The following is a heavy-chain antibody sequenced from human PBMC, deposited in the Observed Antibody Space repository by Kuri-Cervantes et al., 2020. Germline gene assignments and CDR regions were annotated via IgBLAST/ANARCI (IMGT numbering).Heavy chain of an antibody. J-gene: IGHJ4*02. CDR1: GFTFSSYG. CDR2: IGTAGDT. CDR3: ARVSTNWNHPDY. Sequence: GESLKISCAASGFTFSSYGMHWVRQAPGKGLEWVSAIGTAGDTYYPGSVKGRFTISRENAKNSLYLQMNSLRAGDTAVYYCARVSTNWNHPDYWGQGTLVTVSS. V-gene: IGHV3-13*01. D-gene: IGHD1-1*01.